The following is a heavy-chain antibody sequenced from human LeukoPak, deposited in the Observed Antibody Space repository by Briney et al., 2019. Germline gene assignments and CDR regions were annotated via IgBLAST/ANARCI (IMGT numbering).Heavy chain of an antibody. CDR3: TRDGEVYCGGDCYRDY. CDR1: GYTFTSYG. J-gene: IGHJ4*02. D-gene: IGHD2-21*02. V-gene: IGHV1-18*01. Sequence: ASVKVSCKASGYTFTSYGISWVRQAPGQGHEWMGWISAYNGNTNYAQKLQGRVTMTTDTSTSTAYMELRSLRSDDTAVYYCTRDGEVYCGGDCYRDYWGQGTLVTVSS. CDR2: ISAYNGNT.